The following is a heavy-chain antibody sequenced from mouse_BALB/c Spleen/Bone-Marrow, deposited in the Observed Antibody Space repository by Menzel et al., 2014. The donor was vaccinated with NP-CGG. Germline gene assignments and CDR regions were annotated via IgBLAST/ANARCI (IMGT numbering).Heavy chain of an antibody. D-gene: IGHD1-1*01. CDR1: GYTFTSYW. V-gene: IGHV1-5*01. CDR3: TRGITTVVATRAMDY. J-gene: IGHJ4*01. CDR2: IYPGNSDT. Sequence: EVKLQESGTVLARPGASVKMPCKASGYTFTSYWMHWVKQRPGQGLEWIGAIYPGNSDTSYNQKFKGKAKLTAVTSTSTAYMDLSSLTNEDSAVYYCTRGITTVVATRAMDYWGQGTSVTVSS.